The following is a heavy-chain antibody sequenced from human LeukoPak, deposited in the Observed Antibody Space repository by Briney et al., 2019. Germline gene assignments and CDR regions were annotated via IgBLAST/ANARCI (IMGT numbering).Heavy chain of an antibody. D-gene: IGHD1-26*01. J-gene: IGHJ4*02. Sequence: PSETLSLTCTVSNVSISSGSHYWNWIRQPAGKGLEWIGRIYAGGRSNYNPSLRSRVTISVDTSKNQFSLRLSSVTATDTGVYYCARHRGSGSYYDPHDCWGQGTLVTVSS. CDR3: ARHRGSGSYYDPHDC. CDR2: IYAGGRS. V-gene: IGHV4-61*02. CDR1: NVSISSGSHY.